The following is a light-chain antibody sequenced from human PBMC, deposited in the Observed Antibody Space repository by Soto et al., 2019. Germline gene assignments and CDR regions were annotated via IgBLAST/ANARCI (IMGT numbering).Light chain of an antibody. CDR1: QSVSSSY. J-gene: IGKJ1*01. V-gene: IGKV3-20*01. CDR3: QQYGSSGT. Sequence: EIVFTQSPGTLSLSHGERATLSCRASQSVSSSYLAWYQQKPGQAPRLLIYGASSRATGIPDRFSGSGSGTDFTLTSSRLEPEDFAVYYCQQYGSSGTFGQGTKV. CDR2: GAS.